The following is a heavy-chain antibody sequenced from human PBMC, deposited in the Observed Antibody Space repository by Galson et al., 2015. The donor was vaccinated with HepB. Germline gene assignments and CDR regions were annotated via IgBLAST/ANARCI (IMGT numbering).Heavy chain of an antibody. V-gene: IGHV3-21*01. CDR3: ARSPIRHYFGDYVLFDY. Sequence: SLRLSCAASGFTFSNYSMSWVRQAPGKGLEWVSSIGSSSTYIYYADSVKGRFTISRENAKNSLYLQMNSLRGEDTAVYYCARSPIRHYFGDYVLFDYWGQGTLVTVSS. J-gene: IGHJ4*02. D-gene: IGHD4-17*01. CDR1: GFTFSNYS. CDR2: IGSSSTYI.